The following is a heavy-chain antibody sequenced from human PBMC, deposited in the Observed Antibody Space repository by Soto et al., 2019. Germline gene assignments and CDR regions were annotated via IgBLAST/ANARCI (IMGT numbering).Heavy chain of an antibody. Sequence: QVQLQESGPGLVKPSETLSLTCTVSGDSINNYYWTWIRQPPGKGLEWIGYIYDSGSTSYNPSLKSRLTISVDTSKNRFSLKLKSVTAADTAVYYCARGTKYYYQGMDVWGQGTTVTVSS. J-gene: IGHJ6*02. CDR1: GDSINNYY. V-gene: IGHV4-59*01. CDR2: IYDSGST. CDR3: ARGTKYYYQGMDV.